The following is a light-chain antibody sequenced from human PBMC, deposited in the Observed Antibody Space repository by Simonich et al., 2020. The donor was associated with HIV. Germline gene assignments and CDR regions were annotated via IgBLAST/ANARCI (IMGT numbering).Light chain of an antibody. J-gene: IGKJ5*01. Sequence: DIVMTQSPDSLAVSLGERATINCKSSQSVLYSSNNKNYLAWYQQKPGQPPKLLIYWASTRESGVPDRFSGSGSGTDFTLTISSLQAEDVAVYYCQQHGASSITFGQGTRLEIK. V-gene: IGKV4-1*01. CDR1: QSVLYSSNNKNY. CDR2: WAS. CDR3: QQHGASSIT.